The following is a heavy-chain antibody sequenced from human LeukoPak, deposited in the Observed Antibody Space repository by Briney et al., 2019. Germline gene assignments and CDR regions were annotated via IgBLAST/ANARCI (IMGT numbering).Heavy chain of an antibody. CDR1: GFTFSSYS. D-gene: IGHD3-22*01. J-gene: IGHJ4*02. CDR2: ISSSSSTI. CDR3: ARVPPYYYDSSGYSGVS. Sequence: GGSLRLSCAASGFTFSSYSMNWVRQAPVKGLEWVSYISSSSSTIYYADSVKGRFTISRDNAKNSLYLQMNSLRAEDTAVYYCARVPPYYYDSSGYSGVSWGQGTLVTVSS. V-gene: IGHV3-48*01.